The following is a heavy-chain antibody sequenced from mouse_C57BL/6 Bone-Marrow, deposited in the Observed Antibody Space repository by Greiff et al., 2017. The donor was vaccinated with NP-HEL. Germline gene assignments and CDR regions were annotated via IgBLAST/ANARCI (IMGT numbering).Heavy chain of an antibody. CDR2: IYPGDGDT. CDR1: GYAFSSSW. CDR3: AGFCDYDEGGFDY. D-gene: IGHD2-4*01. V-gene: IGHV1-82*01. Sequence: QVQLQQSGPELVKPGASVKISCKASGYAFSSSWMNWVKQRPGKGLEWIGRIYPGDGDTNYNGKFKGKATLTADKSSSTAYMQLSSLTSEDSAVYFCAGFCDYDEGGFDYWGQGTTLTVSS. J-gene: IGHJ2*01.